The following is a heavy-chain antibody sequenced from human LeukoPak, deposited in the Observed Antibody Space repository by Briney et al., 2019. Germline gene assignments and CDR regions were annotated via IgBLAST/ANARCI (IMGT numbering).Heavy chain of an antibody. D-gene: IGHD2-2*02. CDR2: IYYSGST. V-gene: IGHV4-61*01. CDR1: GGSISSSSYY. J-gene: IGHJ2*01. CDR3: ARRCYTDSCDL. Sequence: SETLSLTCTVSGGSISSSSYYWTWIRQPPGKGLEWIGYIYYSGSTNYNPSLKSRVTISVDTSKNQFSLKLTSVTAADTAVYYCARRCYTDSCDLWGRGTLVTVSS.